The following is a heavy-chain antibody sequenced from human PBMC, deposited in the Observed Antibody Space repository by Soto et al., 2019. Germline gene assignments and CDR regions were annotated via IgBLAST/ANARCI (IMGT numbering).Heavy chain of an antibody. J-gene: IGHJ4*02. V-gene: IGHV1-46*03. CDR1: GNTFSNYY. Sequence: QVQLVQSGAEVKKPGASVKVSCKASGNTFSNYYIHWVRQAPGQGLEWMGTINPSGGHTTYAQKFLGRRTMTRDTCTSTLYMEVTRLRSEDTAVYYCARGGHVVVVTAAVDYWGQGTLVTVSS. D-gene: IGHD2-21*02. CDR3: ARGGHVVVVTAAVDY. CDR2: INPSGGHT.